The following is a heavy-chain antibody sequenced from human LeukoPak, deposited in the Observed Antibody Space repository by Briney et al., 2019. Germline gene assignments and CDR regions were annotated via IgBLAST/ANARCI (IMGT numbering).Heavy chain of an antibody. D-gene: IGHD1-7*01. V-gene: IGHV3-74*01. CDR1: GFTFSSYE. CDR2: INSDGSST. J-gene: IGHJ4*02. Sequence: PGGSLRLSCAASGFTFSSYEMNWVRQAPGKGLVWVSRINSDGSSTIYADSVKGRFTISRDNAKNTLYLQINSLRAEDTAVYYCVRGGTRCFDYWGQGALVTVSS. CDR3: VRGGTRCFDY.